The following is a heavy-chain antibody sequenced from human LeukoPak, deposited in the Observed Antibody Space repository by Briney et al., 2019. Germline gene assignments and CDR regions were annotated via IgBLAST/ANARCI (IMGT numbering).Heavy chain of an antibody. V-gene: IGHV4-39*01. J-gene: IGHJ4*02. D-gene: IGHD5-18*01. Sequence: PSEILSLTCTVSGGSISSSSYYWGWIRQPPGKGLEWIGSIYYSGSTYYNPSLKSRVTISVDTSKNQFSLKLSSVTAADTAVYYCARVSAMAAAFDYWGQGTLVTVSS. CDR3: ARVSAMAAAFDY. CDR1: GGSISSSSYY. CDR2: IYYSGST.